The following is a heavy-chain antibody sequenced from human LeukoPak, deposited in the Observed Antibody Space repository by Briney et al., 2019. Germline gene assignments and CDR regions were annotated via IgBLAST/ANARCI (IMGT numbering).Heavy chain of an antibody. V-gene: IGHV3-30*03. Sequence: PGGSLRLSCEASGFTLSSFAMPWVRQAPGKGLEWAAVLSHDGINEFYADSVKGRFIISRDNSKNTVYLQMNSLRVEDTAVYYCARDLRDCSSASCNVLYFLMDAWGQGTTVSVSS. CDR2: LSHDGINE. CDR1: GFTLSSFA. D-gene: IGHD2-2*01. J-gene: IGHJ6*02. CDR3: ARDLRDCSSASCNVLYFLMDA.